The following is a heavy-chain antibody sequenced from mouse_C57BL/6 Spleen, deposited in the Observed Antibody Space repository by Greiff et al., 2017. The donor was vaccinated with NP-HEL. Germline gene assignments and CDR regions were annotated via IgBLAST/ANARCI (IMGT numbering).Heavy chain of an antibody. Sequence: EVHLVESGGGLVQPGGSLKLSCAASGFTFSDYYMYWVRQTPEKRLEWVAYISNGGGSTYYPDTVKGRFTISRDNAKNTLYLQMSRLKSEDTAMYYCARRLRERYFDVWGTGTTVTVSS. V-gene: IGHV5-12*01. D-gene: IGHD1-1*01. J-gene: IGHJ1*03. CDR3: ARRLRERYFDV. CDR2: ISNGGGST. CDR1: GFTFSDYY.